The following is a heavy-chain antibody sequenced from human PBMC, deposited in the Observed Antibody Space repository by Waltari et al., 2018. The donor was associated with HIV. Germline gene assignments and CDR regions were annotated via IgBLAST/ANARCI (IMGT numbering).Heavy chain of an antibody. Sequence: QVQLVQSGSELKKPGASVKVSCKASGYTFTTYALNWVRQAPGHGLEWMGWINTKTGNPTYAQGFTGRFVFSLDTSVSTAYLQISSLKAEDTAVYYCARGWSTSSFGPWGQGTLVTVSS. CDR3: ARGWSTSSFGP. CDR1: GYTFTTYA. V-gene: IGHV7-4-1*02. CDR2: INTKTGNP. J-gene: IGHJ5*02. D-gene: IGHD2-2*01.